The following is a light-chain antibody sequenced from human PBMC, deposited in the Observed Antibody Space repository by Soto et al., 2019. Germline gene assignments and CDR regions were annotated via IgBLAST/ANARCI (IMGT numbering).Light chain of an antibody. V-gene: IGKV3D-20*02. J-gene: IGKJ4*01. Sequence: EIVLTQSPGTLSLSPGERATLSCRASQSVSSSYLAWYQQKPGQAPRLLIYAASGRATGIPDRFSGSGSGTDFTLTISRLEPEDFAVYYCQQRTNWPPTFGGGTKVEMK. CDR3: QQRTNWPPT. CDR2: AAS. CDR1: QSVSSSY.